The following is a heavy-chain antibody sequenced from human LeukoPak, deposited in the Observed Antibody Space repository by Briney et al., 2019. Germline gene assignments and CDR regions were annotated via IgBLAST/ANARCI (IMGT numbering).Heavy chain of an antibody. Sequence: SVKVSCKASGYTFTSYGISWVRQAPGQGLEWMGRIIPILGIANYAQKFQGRVTITADKSTSTAYMELSSLRSEDTAVYYCARVPYGGNSEVDYWGQGTLVTVSS. CDR2: IIPILGIA. CDR3: ARVPYGGNSEVDY. V-gene: IGHV1-69*04. D-gene: IGHD4-23*01. J-gene: IGHJ4*02. CDR1: GYTFTSYG.